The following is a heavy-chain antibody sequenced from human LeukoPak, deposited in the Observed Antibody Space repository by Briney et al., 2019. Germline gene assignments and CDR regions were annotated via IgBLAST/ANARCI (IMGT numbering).Heavy chain of an antibody. CDR1: GHTFVSYG. CDR2: ISDYNGKI. D-gene: IGHD2-2*01. J-gene: IGHJ3*01. V-gene: IGHV1-18*01. Sequence: GASVTVSCKASGHTFVSYGISWVRQAPGQGLEWMGWISDYNGKINYAQKFQGRVTMTTDTSTSTAYLELRSLTSEDTAVYYCARQFCSSVSCYDDDAFDVWGQGALVTVSS. CDR3: ARQFCSSVSCYDDDAFDV.